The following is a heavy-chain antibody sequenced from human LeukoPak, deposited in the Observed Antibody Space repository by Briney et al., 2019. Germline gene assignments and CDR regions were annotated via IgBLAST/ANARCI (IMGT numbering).Heavy chain of an antibody. CDR3: ARADYYGSGSYYRRGDAFDI. J-gene: IGHJ3*02. D-gene: IGHD3-10*01. CDR1: GFTFSSYG. V-gene: IGHV3-33*01. CDR2: IWYDGSNK. Sequence: PGRSLRLSCAASGFTFSSYGMHWVRQAPGKGLEWVAVIWYDGSNKYYADSVKGRFTISRDNSKNTPYLQMNSLRAEDTAVYYCARADYYGSGSYYRRGDAFDIWGQGTMVTVSS.